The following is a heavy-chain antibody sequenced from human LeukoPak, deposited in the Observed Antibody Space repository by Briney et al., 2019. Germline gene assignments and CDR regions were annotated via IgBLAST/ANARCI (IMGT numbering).Heavy chain of an antibody. D-gene: IGHD1-1*01. CDR3: ARDPETGNWHFDL. J-gene: IGHJ2*01. CDR1: GGSISSYY. CDR2: IYYSGST. Sequence: SETLSLTCTVSGGSISSYYWSWIRQPPGKGLEWIGYIYYSGSTNYNPSLKSRVTISVDTSKNQFSLKLSSVTAADTAVYYCARDPETGNWHFDLWGRGTLVTVSS. V-gene: IGHV4-59*01.